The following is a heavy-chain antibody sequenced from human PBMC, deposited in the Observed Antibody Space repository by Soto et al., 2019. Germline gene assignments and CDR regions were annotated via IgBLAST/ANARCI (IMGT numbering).Heavy chain of an antibody. J-gene: IGHJ6*03. CDR3: ARDEGSYYMDV. Sequence: SETLSLTCTVSGGSISSYYWSWIRQPPGKGLEWIGYIYYSGSTNYNPSLKSRATISVDTSKNQFSLKLSSVTAADTAVYYCARDEGSYYMDVWGKGTTVTVSS. CDR1: GGSISSYY. V-gene: IGHV4-59*01. CDR2: IYYSGST.